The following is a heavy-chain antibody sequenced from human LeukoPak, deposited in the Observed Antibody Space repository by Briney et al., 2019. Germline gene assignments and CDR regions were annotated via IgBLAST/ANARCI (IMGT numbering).Heavy chain of an antibody. V-gene: IGHV4-59*01. D-gene: IGHD3-10*01. CDR3: ARVMVRGVIMGSFDY. J-gene: IGHJ4*02. CDR2: IYYSGST. Sequence: PSETLSLTCTVSGGSISSYHWSWIRQPPGKGLEWIGYIYYSGSTNYNPSLKSRVTISVDTSKNQFSLKLSSVTAADTAVYYCARVMVRGVIMGSFDYWGQGTLVTVSS. CDR1: GGSISSYH.